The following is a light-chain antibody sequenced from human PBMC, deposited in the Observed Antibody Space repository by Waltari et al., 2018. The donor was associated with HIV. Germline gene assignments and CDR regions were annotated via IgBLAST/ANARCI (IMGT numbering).Light chain of an antibody. J-gene: IGKJ1*01. CDR2: VAS. CDR3: QQYYSTLGWT. CDR1: QVIGNS. V-gene: IGKV1-NL1*01. Sequence: DIQMTQSPSSLSASIGDTVTITCRASQVIGNSVAWYQQIPGKAPKLLIYVASRLQSGVPSRFSGSESGTIYTLTISSLQPEDFATYYCQQYYSTLGWTFGQGTKVELK.